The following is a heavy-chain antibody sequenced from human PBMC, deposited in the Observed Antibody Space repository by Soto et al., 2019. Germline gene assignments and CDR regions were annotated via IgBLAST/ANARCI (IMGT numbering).Heavy chain of an antibody. Sequence: ASVKVSCKASGYTFTSYDINWVRQATGQGLEWMGWMNPNSGNTGYAQKFQGRVTMTRNTSISTAYMELSSLRSEDTAVYYCARGLGAIFGVVTPNRFREFDPWGQGTLVTVSS. D-gene: IGHD3-3*01. CDR3: ARGLGAIFGVVTPNRFREFDP. CDR2: MNPNSGNT. CDR1: GYTFTSYD. V-gene: IGHV1-8*01. J-gene: IGHJ5*02.